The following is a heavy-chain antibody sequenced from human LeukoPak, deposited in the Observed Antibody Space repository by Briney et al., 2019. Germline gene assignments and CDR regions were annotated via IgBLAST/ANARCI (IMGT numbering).Heavy chain of an antibody. CDR3: AKAYYDSSGYSYYFDY. CDR2: ISGSSSYM. CDR1: GFPFSAYS. Sequence: GGSLRLSCAASGFPFSAYSMNWVRQAPGKGLEWVSSISGSSSYMFYADSVKGRFTISRDNAKNSLYLQMNSLRAEDTAVYYCAKAYYDSSGYSYYFDYWGQGTLVAVSS. V-gene: IGHV3-21*01. D-gene: IGHD3-22*01. J-gene: IGHJ4*02.